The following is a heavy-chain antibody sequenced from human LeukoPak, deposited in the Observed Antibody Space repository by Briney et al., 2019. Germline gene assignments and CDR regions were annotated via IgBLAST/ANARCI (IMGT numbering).Heavy chain of an antibody. CDR2: ISSSGSTI. CDR1: GFTFSDYY. V-gene: IGHV3-11*01. D-gene: IGHD5-18*01. J-gene: IGHJ4*02. Sequence: GGSLRLSCAASGFTFSDYYMSWIRQAPGKGLEWVSYISSSGSTIYYADSVKGRFTISRDNAKNTVYLQMRSLRAEDTAVYYCATFSTYNYGLFDYWGQGTLVTVSS. CDR3: ATFSTYNYGLFDY.